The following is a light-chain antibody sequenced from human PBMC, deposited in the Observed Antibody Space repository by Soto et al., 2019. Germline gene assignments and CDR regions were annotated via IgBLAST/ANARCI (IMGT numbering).Light chain of an antibody. V-gene: IGKV3-20*01. CDR2: GAS. CDR3: QQHGSSPIT. CDR1: RSVTNNY. Sequence: PGERATLSCSASRSVTNNYLAWHQQKPGQTPRLLIYGASSRATGIPDRFSGSGSGTDFTLTISRLEPEDFAVYYCQQHGSSPITFGQGTRLAI. J-gene: IGKJ5*01.